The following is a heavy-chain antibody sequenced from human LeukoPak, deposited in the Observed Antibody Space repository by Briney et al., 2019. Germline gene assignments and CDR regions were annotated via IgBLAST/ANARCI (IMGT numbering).Heavy chain of an antibody. V-gene: IGHV3-21*01. CDR2: ISSSSSYI. CDR1: GFTFSSYS. CDR3: ARDAPQTSGYLS. J-gene: IGHJ5*02. Sequence: GGSLRLSCAASGFTFSSYSMNWVRQAPGKGLEWVSSISSSSSYIYYADSVKGRFTVSRDNAKNSLYLQMNSLRAEDTAVYYCARDAPQTSGYLSWGQGTLVTVSS. D-gene: IGHD2-2*01.